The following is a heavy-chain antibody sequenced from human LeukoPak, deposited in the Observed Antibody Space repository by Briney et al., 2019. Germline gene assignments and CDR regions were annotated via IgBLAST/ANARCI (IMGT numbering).Heavy chain of an antibody. J-gene: IGHJ6*03. Sequence: PGGSLRLSCAASGFTFDDYGMSWVRHAPGKGLEWVSGINWNGGSTGYADSVKGRFTISRDNAKNSLYLQMNSLRAEDTALYYCAREGGIVGAITGTYYYYMDVWGKGTTVTVSS. V-gene: IGHV3-20*04. CDR3: AREGGIVGAITGTYYYYMDV. CDR2: INWNGGST. D-gene: IGHD1-26*01. CDR1: GFTFDDYG.